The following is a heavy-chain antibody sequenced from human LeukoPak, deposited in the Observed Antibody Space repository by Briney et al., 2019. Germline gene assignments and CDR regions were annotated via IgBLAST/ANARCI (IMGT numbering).Heavy chain of an antibody. CDR3: AKDSRGIAARKIDY. Sequence: GGSLRLSCAASGFTFSSYAMSWVRQAPGKGLEWVSAISGSRGSTYYADSVKGRFTISRDNPKNTLYLQMNSLRAEDTAVYYCAKDSRGIAARKIDYWGQGTLVTVSS. CDR1: GFTFSSYA. D-gene: IGHD6-6*01. CDR2: ISGSRGST. J-gene: IGHJ4*02. V-gene: IGHV3-23*01.